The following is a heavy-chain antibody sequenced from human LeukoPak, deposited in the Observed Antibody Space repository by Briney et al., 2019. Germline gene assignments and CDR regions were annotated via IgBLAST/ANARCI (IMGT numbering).Heavy chain of an antibody. CDR1: GCTFSSYA. CDR2: ISGSGGST. D-gene: IGHD3-3*01. J-gene: IGHJ3*02. V-gene: IGHV3-23*01. CDR3: AKPPIASFGPYAFDI. Sequence: GGSLRLSCAASGCTFSSYAMSWIRQPPGKGLEWVSAISGSGGSTYYADSVNSRFTNCRDNSKNTPYLQMNSLRAEDTAVYYCAKPPIASFGPYAFDIWGQGTMVTVSS.